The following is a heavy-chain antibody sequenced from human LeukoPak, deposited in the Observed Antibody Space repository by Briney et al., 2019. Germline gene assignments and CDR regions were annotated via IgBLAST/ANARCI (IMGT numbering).Heavy chain of an antibody. CDR2: INPNSGGT. J-gene: IGHJ4*02. CDR3: ARLVVVAASKVDY. V-gene: IGHV1-2*02. Sequence: ASVKVSCKASGYTFTGYYMHWVRQAPGQGLEWMGWINPNSGGTNYAQKFQGRVTMTRDTSISTAYMELSRLRSDDTAVYYCARLVVVAASKVDYWAQGTLVTVSS. D-gene: IGHD2-15*01. CDR1: GYTFTGYY.